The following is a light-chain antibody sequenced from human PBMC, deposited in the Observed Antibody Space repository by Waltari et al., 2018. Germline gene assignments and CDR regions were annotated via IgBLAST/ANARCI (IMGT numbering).Light chain of an antibody. V-gene: IGLV1-47*01. Sequence: QSVLTQPPSASGTPGQRVTISCSGSSSNIGTNFVYWYQHVPGTAPKLLSYRSDQRPSGVPDRCSGSKSGTSASLAISGLRSEDEGDYYCAAWDDSLNGYYVVGTGTKVTVL. CDR3: AAWDDSLNGYYV. CDR2: RSD. CDR1: SSNIGTNF. J-gene: IGLJ1*01.